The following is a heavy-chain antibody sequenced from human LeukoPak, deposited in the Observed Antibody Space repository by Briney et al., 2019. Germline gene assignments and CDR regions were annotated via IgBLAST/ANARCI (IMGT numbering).Heavy chain of an antibody. V-gene: IGHV4-61*08. J-gene: IGHJ3*02. CDR2: IYYSGST. Sequence: SETLFLTCTVSGGSISSGDYYWSWIRQPPGKGLEWIGYIYYSGSTNYNPSLKSRVTISVDTSKNQFSLKLSSVTAADTAVYYCARGPSWFDAFDIWGQGTMVTVSS. CDR1: GGSISSGDYY. D-gene: IGHD6-13*01. CDR3: ARGPSWFDAFDI.